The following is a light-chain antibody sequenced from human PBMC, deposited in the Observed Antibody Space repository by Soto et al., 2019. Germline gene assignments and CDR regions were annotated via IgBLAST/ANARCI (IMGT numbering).Light chain of an antibody. J-gene: IGLJ3*02. Sequence: QPVLTQSPSASASLGASVKVTCTLSSGHSSYAIAWHQQKPEKGPRFLMRLNSDGSHSKGDGIPDRFSGSSSGAERHLTISSLQSEDEADYYCQTWDTGVVFGGGTKLTVL. CDR1: SGHSSYA. CDR2: LNSDGSH. V-gene: IGLV4-69*02. CDR3: QTWDTGVV.